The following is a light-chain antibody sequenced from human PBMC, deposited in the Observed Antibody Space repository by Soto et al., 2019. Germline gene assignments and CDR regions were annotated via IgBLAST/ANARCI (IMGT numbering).Light chain of an antibody. J-gene: IGKJ2*01. CDR2: TAS. CDR1: QGIRTD. Sequence: AIQMTQSPSSLSASVGDRVSITCRASQGIRTDLAWYQQKPGRAPKLLIYTASKLQSEVPSRFSGSGSDTDFTLTISSLQSEDFATYYCLQAYSFPRTFGQGTKLEIK. CDR3: LQAYSFPRT. V-gene: IGKV1-6*01.